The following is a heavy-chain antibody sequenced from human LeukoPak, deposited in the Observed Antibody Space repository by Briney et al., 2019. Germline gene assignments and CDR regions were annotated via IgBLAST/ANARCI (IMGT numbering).Heavy chain of an antibody. Sequence: ASVKVSCKASGYTFTGYYMHWVRQAPGQGLEWMGWINPNSGGTNYAQKFQGRVTMTRDTSISTAYMELSRLRSDDTAVYYCASYYYDSSGYYRPDWGQGTLVTVSP. CDR3: ASYYYDSSGYYRPD. V-gene: IGHV1-2*02. J-gene: IGHJ4*02. CDR1: GYTFTGYY. D-gene: IGHD3-22*01. CDR2: INPNSGGT.